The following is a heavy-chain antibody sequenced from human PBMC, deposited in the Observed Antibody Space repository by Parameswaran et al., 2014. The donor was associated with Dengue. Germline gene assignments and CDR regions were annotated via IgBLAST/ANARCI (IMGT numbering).Heavy chain of an antibody. Sequence: ASVKVSCKPSGYTFSSYDINWVRQATGQGLEWMGWMNPHSGNVRYDQKFQGRVTMTRDTSINTAYMELSSLRSEDTAVYYCATFGYSGSMWGQGTLVTVSS. CDR1: GYTFSSYD. CDR2: MNPHSGNV. V-gene: IGHV1-8*01. D-gene: IGHD1-26*01. J-gene: IGHJ4*02. CDR3: ATFGYSGSM.